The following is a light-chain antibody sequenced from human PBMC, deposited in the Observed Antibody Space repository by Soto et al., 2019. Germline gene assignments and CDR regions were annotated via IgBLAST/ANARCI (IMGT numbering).Light chain of an antibody. CDR1: QSVNSDY. CDR2: DAS. CDR3: QQYQNLWK. V-gene: IGKV3D-20*01. J-gene: IGKJ1*01. Sequence: ETVLTQSPATLSLSPGKRATLSCGASQSVNSDYVAWYQQKPGLAPRLLIYDASSRATGIPARFSGSGSGTEFTLTINSLQSEDFAVYYCQQYQNLWKFGQGTKV.